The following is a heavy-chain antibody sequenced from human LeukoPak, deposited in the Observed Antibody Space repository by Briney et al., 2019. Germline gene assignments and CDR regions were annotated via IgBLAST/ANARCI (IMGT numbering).Heavy chain of an antibody. V-gene: IGHV1-2*02. J-gene: IGHJ6*02. CDR3: ASDIAVAGTRSEYYYYYYGMDV. CDR2: INPNSGGT. Sequence: ASVKVSCKASGYTFTGYYMHWVRQAPGQGLEWMGWINPNSGGTNYAQKLQGRVTMTRDTSISTAYMELSRLRSDDTAVYYCASDIAVAGTRSEYYYYYYGMDVWGQGTTVTVSS. CDR1: GYTFTGYY. D-gene: IGHD6-19*01.